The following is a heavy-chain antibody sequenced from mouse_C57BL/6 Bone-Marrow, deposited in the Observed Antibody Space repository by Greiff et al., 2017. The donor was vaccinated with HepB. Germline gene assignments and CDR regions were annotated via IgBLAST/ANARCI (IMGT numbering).Heavy chain of an antibody. CDR2: IYPGSGNT. V-gene: IGHV1-76*01. CDR1: GYTFTDYY. D-gene: IGHD2-3*01. Sequence: QVQLQQSGAELVRPGASVKLSCKASGYTFTDYYINWVKQRPGQGLEWIARIYPGSGNTYYNEKFKGKATLTAEKSSSTAYMQLSSLTSEDSAVYFCARWVGYYVPYAMDYWGQGTSVTVSS. CDR3: ARWVGYYVPYAMDY. J-gene: IGHJ4*01.